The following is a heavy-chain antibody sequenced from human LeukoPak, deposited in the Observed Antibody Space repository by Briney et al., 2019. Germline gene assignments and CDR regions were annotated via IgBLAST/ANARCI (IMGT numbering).Heavy chain of an antibody. CDR1: GGSISSGGYS. CDR3: ARAGHDYGDYFDY. V-gene: IGHV4-30-2*01. D-gene: IGHD4-17*01. Sequence: SETLSLTCAVSGGSISSGGYSWSWIRQPPGKGLEWIGYIYHSGSTYYNPSLKSRVTISVDRSKNQFSLKLSSVTAADTAVYYCARAGHDYGDYFDYWGQGTLVTVSS. J-gene: IGHJ4*02. CDR2: IYHSGST.